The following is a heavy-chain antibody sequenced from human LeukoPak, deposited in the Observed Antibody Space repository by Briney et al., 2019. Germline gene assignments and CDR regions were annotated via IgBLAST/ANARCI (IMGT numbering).Heavy chain of an antibody. CDR3: ARGGVTYYYDSSGYSVNLREYFQH. Sequence: GASVKVSCKASGGTFSSYAISWVRQAPGQGLEWMGRIIPIFGTANYTQKFQGRVTITTDESTSTAYMELSSLRSEDTAVYYCARGGVTYYYDSSGYSVNLREYFQHWGQGTLVTVSS. J-gene: IGHJ1*01. V-gene: IGHV1-69*05. D-gene: IGHD3-22*01. CDR2: IIPIFGTA. CDR1: GGTFSSYA.